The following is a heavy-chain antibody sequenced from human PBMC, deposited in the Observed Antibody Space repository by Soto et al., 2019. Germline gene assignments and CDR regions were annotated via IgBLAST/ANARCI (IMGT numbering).Heavy chain of an antibody. CDR2: INHSGST. Sequence: QVQLQQWGAGLLKPSETLSLTCAVYGGSFSGYYWSWIRQPPGKGLEGIGEINHSGSTNYNPSLKSRVTISVDTSKNQCSLKLSSVTAADTAVYYCARGALRPSIVVVVAATRRGFDYWGQGTLVTVSS. CDR3: ARGALRPSIVVVVAATRRGFDY. V-gene: IGHV4-34*01. CDR1: GGSFSGYY. D-gene: IGHD2-15*01. J-gene: IGHJ4*02.